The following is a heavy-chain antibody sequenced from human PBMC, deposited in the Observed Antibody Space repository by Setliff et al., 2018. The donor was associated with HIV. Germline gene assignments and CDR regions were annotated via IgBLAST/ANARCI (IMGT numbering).Heavy chain of an antibody. CDR1: GYTFTSYG. V-gene: IGHV1-18*04. J-gene: IGHJ6*03. CDR2: INVKNGNT. D-gene: IGHD5-18*01. Sequence: ASVKVSCKVSGYTFTSYGISWVRQAPGQGLEWMGWINVKNGNTNYAQKFQGRVTMTRSTSISTAYMELSSLKSEDTAVYYCARGPVDTAMVRGDYLYYMDVWGKGTTVTVSS. CDR3: ARGPVDTAMVRGDYLYYMDV.